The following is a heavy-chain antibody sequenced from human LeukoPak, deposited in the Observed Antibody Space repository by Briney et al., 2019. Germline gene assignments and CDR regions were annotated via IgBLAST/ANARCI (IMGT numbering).Heavy chain of an antibody. CDR1: GYTFTGYY. D-gene: IGHD3-22*01. CDR2: ISAYNGNT. Sequence: ASVKVSCKASGYTFTGYYMHWVRQAPGQGIEWMGWISAYNGNTNYAQKLQGRVTMTTDTSTSTAYMELRSLRSDDTAVYYCARDSGSSGYYNDYWGQGTLVTVSS. J-gene: IGHJ4*02. V-gene: IGHV1-18*04. CDR3: ARDSGSSGYYNDY.